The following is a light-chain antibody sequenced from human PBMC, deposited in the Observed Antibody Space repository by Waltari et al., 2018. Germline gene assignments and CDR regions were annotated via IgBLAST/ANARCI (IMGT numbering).Light chain of an antibody. CDR2: DTS. Sequence: EIVLTQSPATLSLSPGERATLSCRASQSVSNTLAWFQQTPGQAPRLLIYDTSKRASGIPARFIGSGSGTDFTLTISSLEPEDFAVYYCQQRSNWITFGQGTRLEIK. J-gene: IGKJ5*01. V-gene: IGKV3-11*01. CDR1: QSVSNT. CDR3: QQRSNWIT.